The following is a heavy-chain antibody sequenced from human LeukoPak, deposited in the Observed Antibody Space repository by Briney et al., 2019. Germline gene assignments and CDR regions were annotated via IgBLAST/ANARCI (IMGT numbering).Heavy chain of an antibody. CDR3: AKQLGYCSDGSCYFPY. Sequence: QPGGSLRLSCAASGFTFSSSAMSWVRQAPGTGLEWVSAISNNGGYTYYADSVQGRFTISRDNSKSTLCLQMNSLRAEDTAVYYCAKQLGYCSDGSCYFPYWGQGTLVTVSS. CDR1: GFTFSSSA. V-gene: IGHV3-23*01. CDR2: ISNNGGYT. D-gene: IGHD2-15*01. J-gene: IGHJ4*02.